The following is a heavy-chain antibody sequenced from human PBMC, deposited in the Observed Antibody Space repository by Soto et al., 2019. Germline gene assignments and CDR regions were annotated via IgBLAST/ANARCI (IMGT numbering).Heavy chain of an antibody. Sequence: ASVKVSCKASGYTFTSYGISWVRQAPGQGLEWMGWISAYNGNTNYAQKLQGRGTMTTDTSTGTAYMELRSLRSDDTAVYYCARERGRGSGWPVDYWGQGTLVTVSS. CDR1: GYTFTSYG. V-gene: IGHV1-18*01. D-gene: IGHD6-19*01. CDR3: ARERGRGSGWPVDY. J-gene: IGHJ4*02. CDR2: ISAYNGNT.